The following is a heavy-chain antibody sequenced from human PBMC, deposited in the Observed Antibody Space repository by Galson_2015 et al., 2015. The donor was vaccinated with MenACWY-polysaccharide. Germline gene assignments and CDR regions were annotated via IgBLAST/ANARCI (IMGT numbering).Heavy chain of an antibody. CDR3: AKGYSYSKSPVDH. CDR2: ISWNSDII. J-gene: IGHJ4*02. CDR1: GSTFDDYA. D-gene: IGHD2-15*01. V-gene: IGHV3-9*01. Sequence: SLRLSCAASGSTFDDYAMHWVRQAPGKGLEWVSGISWNSDIIGYADSVKGRFTISRDSAKNSLYLQMNSLRPKDTALYYCAKGYSYSKSPVDHWGQGTLVTVSS.